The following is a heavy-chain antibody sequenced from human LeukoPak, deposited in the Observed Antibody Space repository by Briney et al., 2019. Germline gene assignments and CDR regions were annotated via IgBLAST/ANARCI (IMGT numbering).Heavy chain of an antibody. CDR2: ISSSGSTI. J-gene: IGHJ6*03. V-gene: IGHV3-11*04. CDR3: ARGPGTAHYYDSSGLLSGYYYYMDV. CDR1: GFTFSDYY. Sequence: GGSLRLSCAASGFTFSDYYMSWIRQAPGKGLEWVSYISSSGSTIYYADSVKGRFTISRDNAKNSLYLQMNSLRAEDTAVYYCARGPGTAHYYDSSGLLSGYYYYMDVWGKGTTVTVSS. D-gene: IGHD3-22*01.